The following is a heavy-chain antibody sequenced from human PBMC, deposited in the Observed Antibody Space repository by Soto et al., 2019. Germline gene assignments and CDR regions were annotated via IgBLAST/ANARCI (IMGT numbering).Heavy chain of an antibody. CDR3: ARGELGMGFGGISDY. J-gene: IGHJ4*02. CDR1: GFTFSSYG. CDR2: IWYDGSNK. Sequence: GGSLRLSCAASGFTFSSYGMHWVRQAPGKGLEWVAVIWYDGSNKYYADSVKGRFTISRDNSKNTLYLQMNSLRAEDTAVYYCARGELGMGFGGISDYWGQGTLVTVSS. V-gene: IGHV3-33*01. D-gene: IGHD3-16*01.